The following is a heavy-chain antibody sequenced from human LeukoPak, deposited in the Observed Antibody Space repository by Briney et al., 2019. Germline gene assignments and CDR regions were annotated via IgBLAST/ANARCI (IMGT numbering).Heavy chain of an antibody. CDR2: ISSGSSTI. D-gene: IGHD1-1*01. Sequence: GGSLRLSCAASGFTFSSYSMNWVRQAPGKGLEWVSYISSGSSTIYYADSVKGRFTISRDNAKNTLYLQMNSLRAEDTAVYYCARELERRELYGMDVWGQGTTVTVS. CDR1: GFTFSSYS. J-gene: IGHJ6*02. V-gene: IGHV3-48*01. CDR3: ARELERRELYGMDV.